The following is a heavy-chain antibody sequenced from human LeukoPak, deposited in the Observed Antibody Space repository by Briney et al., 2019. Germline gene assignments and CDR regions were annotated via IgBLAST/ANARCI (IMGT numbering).Heavy chain of an antibody. Sequence: SETLSLTCTVSGGSISSSSYYWGWIRQPPGKGLEWIGSIYYSGSTYYNPSLKSRVTISVDTSKNQFSLKLSSVTAADTAVYYCASPGYCSGGSCDNWFDPWGQGTLVTVSS. CDR3: ASPGYCSGGSCDNWFDP. CDR2: IYYSGST. J-gene: IGHJ5*02. V-gene: IGHV4-39*01. CDR1: GGSISSSSYY. D-gene: IGHD2-15*01.